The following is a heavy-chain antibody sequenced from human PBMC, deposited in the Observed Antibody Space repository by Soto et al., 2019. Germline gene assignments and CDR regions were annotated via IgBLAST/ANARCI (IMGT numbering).Heavy chain of an antibody. D-gene: IGHD3-22*01. CDR2: IYHSGST. Sequence: NPSETLSLTCAVSGYSISSGYYWGWIRQPPGKGLEWIGSIYHSGSTYYNPSLKSRVTISVDTSKNQFSLKLSSVTAADTAVYYCARGGERITMIVVAPDYWGQGTLVTVSS. J-gene: IGHJ4*02. V-gene: IGHV4-38-2*01. CDR3: ARGGERITMIVVAPDY. CDR1: GYSISSGYY.